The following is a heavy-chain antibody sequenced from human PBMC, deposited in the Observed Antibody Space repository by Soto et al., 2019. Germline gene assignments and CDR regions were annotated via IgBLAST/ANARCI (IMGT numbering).Heavy chain of an antibody. V-gene: IGHV3-21*01. D-gene: IGHD2-2*02. CDR3: AREYTAWPLAYGLDV. CDR1: GFTFSTYS. CDR2: ISSRSDI. Sequence: GGSLRPSCVGSGFTFSTYSINWVRQAPGKGLEWVSSISSRSDIYYADSVKGRFTISRDNAKNSVSLQMNTLRAEDTAVYYLAREYTAWPLAYGLDVWGQGTTVTVSS. J-gene: IGHJ6*02.